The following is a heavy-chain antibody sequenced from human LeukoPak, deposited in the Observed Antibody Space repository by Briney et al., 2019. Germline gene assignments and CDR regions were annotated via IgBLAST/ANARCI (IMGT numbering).Heavy chain of an antibody. V-gene: IGHV3-21*01. J-gene: IGHJ4*02. CDR2: ISSSSSYI. D-gene: IGHD4/OR15-4a*01. CDR1: GFTFSSYS. Sequence: GGSLRLSCAASGFTFSSYSMNWVRQAPGKGLEWVSSISSSSSYIYYADSVKGRFTISRDNAKNSLYLQMNSLRAEDTAVYYCARGGGYGPRYFDYWGQGTLVTVSS. CDR3: ARGGGYGPRYFDY.